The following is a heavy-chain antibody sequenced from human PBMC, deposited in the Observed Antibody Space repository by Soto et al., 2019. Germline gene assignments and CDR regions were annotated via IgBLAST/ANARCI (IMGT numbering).Heavy chain of an antibody. D-gene: IGHD4-17*01. Sequence: SETLSLTCTVSGGSISSGDYYWSWIRQPPGKGLEWIGYIYYSGSTYYNPSLKSRVTISVDTSKNQFSLKLSSVTAADTAVYYCASTVDGDYDFDYWGQGTLVTVSS. CDR1: GGSISSGDYY. V-gene: IGHV4-30-4*01. J-gene: IGHJ4*02. CDR3: ASTVDGDYDFDY. CDR2: IYYSGST.